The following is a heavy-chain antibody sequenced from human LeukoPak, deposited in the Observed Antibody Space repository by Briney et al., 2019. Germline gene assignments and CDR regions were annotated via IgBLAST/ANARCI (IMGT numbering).Heavy chain of an antibody. V-gene: IGHV3-7*01. CDR3: ARDTDDFQGLDI. J-gene: IGHJ3*02. D-gene: IGHD3-3*01. CDR1: GFFFSNYW. CDR2: INLDGNGR. Sequence: GGSLRLSCAASGFFFSNYWMSWVRQAQGEGLEWVANINLDGNGRFYVDAVKGRFTISRDNNKKSVYLQMNSLRAEDTAVYYCARDTDDFQGLDIWGQGTRVTVSS.